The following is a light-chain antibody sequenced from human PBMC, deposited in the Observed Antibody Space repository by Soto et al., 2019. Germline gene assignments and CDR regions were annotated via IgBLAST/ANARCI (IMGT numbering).Light chain of an antibody. CDR3: SSYAGSNNLI. Sequence: SVLTQPPSSYGSPGQSVTISCTGTSSDLGDYDYVSWYQQHPGKAPKLMIYEVNKRPSGVPGRFSGSKSGNTASLTVTGLQAEDEADYYCSSYAGSNNLIFGGGTKVTVL. CDR2: EVN. V-gene: IGLV2-8*01. CDR1: SSDLGDYDY. J-gene: IGLJ2*01.